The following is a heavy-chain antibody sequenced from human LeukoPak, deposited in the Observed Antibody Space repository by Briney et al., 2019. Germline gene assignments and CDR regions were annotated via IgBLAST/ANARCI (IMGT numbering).Heavy chain of an antibody. CDR1: GGTFSSYA. J-gene: IGHJ4*02. D-gene: IGHD3-3*01. CDR2: IIPIFGTA. V-gene: IGHV1-69*05. CDR3: ATAFGVVDFDY. Sequence: SVKVSCKASGGTFSSYAISWVRQAPGQGLEWMGGIIPIFGTANYAQKFQGRVIMTRDTAISTAYMELSRLRSDDTAVYYCATAFGVVDFDYWGQGTLVTVSS.